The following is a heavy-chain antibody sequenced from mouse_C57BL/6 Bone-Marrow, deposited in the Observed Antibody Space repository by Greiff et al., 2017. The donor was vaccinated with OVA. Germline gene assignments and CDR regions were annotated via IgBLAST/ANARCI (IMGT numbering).Heavy chain of an antibody. D-gene: IGHD1-1*01. CDR2: IHPNSGST. CDR3: ARGGSSYVKFAY. CDR1: GYTFTSYW. V-gene: IGHV1-64*01. J-gene: IGHJ3*01. Sequence: QVQLQQSGAELVKPGASVKLSCKASGYTFTSYWMHWVKQRPGQGLEWIGMIHPNSGSTNYNEKFKSKATLTVDKSSSTAYMQLSSLTSEDSAVYYCARGGSSYVKFAYWGQGTLVTVSA.